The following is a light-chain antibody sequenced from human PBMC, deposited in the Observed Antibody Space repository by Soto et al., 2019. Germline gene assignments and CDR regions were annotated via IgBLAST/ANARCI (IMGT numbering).Light chain of an antibody. J-gene: IGLJ2*01. V-gene: IGLV1-40*01. CDR3: QSYGSGLSVV. CDR2: EPD. Sequence: QSVLTQPPSVSGAPVQRVTITCTGSDSNIGASYDVNWYQHLPGAAPKLLISEPDNRPSGVPDRCSASRSGAAASLAIAELQTGDEGDYYCQSYGSGLSVVFGGGTKLTVL. CDR1: DSNIGASYD.